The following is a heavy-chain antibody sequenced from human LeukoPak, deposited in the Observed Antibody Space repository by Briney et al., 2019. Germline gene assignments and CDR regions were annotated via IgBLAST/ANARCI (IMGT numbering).Heavy chain of an antibody. J-gene: IGHJ3*02. CDR2: ISSSGSTI. CDR1: GFTFSSYE. D-gene: IGHD6-13*01. CDR3: AKDLSRVVAAADPDAFDI. Sequence: GGSLRLSCAASGFTFSSYEMNWVRQAPGKGLEWVSYISSSGSTIYYADSVKGRFTISRDNSKNTLYLQMNSLRAEDTAVYYCAKDLSRVVAAADPDAFDIWGQGTMVTVSS. V-gene: IGHV3-48*03.